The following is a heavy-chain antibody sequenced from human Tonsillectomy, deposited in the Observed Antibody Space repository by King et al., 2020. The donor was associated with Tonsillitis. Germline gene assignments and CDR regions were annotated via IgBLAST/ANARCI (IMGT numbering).Heavy chain of an antibody. CDR2: ISGSAGTT. CDR3: AKPKESGSYVYFDY. Sequence: EVQLVESGGGLVQPGGSLRLSCAASGFTLSSYAMSWVRQAPGKGLEWVSVISGSAGTTYYADSVRGRFTISRDTSKNTLYLQMNSLSAEDTAVYYCAKPKESGSYVYFDYWGQGTLVTVSS. V-gene: IGHV3-23*04. D-gene: IGHD1-26*01. CDR1: GFTLSSYA. J-gene: IGHJ4*02.